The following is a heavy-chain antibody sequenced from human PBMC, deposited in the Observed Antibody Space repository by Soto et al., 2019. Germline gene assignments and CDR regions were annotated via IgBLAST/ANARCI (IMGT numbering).Heavy chain of an antibody. CDR1: GGTFSSYA. Sequence: AVKVSCKASGGTFSSYAISWVRQAPGQGLEWMGGIIPIFGTANYAQKFQGRVTITADESTSTAYMELSSLRSEDTAVYYCARTMVVAATDYYYYYGMDVWGQGTTDIVSS. CDR2: IIPIFGTA. J-gene: IGHJ6*02. D-gene: IGHD2-15*01. V-gene: IGHV1-69*13. CDR3: ARTMVVAATDYYYYYGMDV.